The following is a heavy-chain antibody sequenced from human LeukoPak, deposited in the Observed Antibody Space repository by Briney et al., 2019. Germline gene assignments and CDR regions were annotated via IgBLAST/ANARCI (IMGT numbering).Heavy chain of an antibody. Sequence: SETLSLTCAVYGGSFSGYYWCWIRQPPGKGLEWIGEINHSGSTNYNPSLKSRVTISVDRSKNQFSLKLSSVTAADTAVYYCASSSPSDDFWSGYDFDYWGQGTRVTVSS. CDR2: INHSGST. CDR3: ASSSPSDDFWSGYDFDY. CDR1: GGSFSGYY. V-gene: IGHV4-34*01. J-gene: IGHJ4*02. D-gene: IGHD3-3*01.